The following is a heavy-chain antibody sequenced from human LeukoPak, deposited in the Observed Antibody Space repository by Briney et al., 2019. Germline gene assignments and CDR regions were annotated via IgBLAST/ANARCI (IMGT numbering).Heavy chain of an antibody. Sequence: GGSLRLSCAASGFIVSGDFMSWVRQAPGKGLEWVSVIYSDGSTYYADSVKGRFTISRDNSKNTLDLQMTGLRAEDPAVYYCARERGRGRDSPWFDYWGQGTLVTVSS. CDR3: ARERGRGRDSPWFDY. V-gene: IGHV3-53*01. J-gene: IGHJ4*02. CDR2: IYSDGST. D-gene: IGHD1-26*01. CDR1: GFIVSGDF.